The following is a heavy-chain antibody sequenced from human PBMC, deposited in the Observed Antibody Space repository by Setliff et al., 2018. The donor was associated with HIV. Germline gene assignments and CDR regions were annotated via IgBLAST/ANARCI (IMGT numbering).Heavy chain of an antibody. CDR3: ARKPTGSPSDY. J-gene: IGHJ4*02. CDR1: GGTFSSYG. V-gene: IGHV1-18*01. D-gene: IGHD2-2*01. Sequence: ASVKVSCKASGGTFSSYGINRVRQAPGQGLEWMGWLTPYNGYTKYTQKLQGRVTMTTDTSTSTAYMELRSLRSDDTALYYCARKPTGSPSDYWGQGTLVTVSS. CDR2: LTPYNGYT.